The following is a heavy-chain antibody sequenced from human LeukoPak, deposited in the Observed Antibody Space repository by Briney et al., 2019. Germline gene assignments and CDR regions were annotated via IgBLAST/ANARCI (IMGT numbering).Heavy chain of an antibody. CDR2: ITTYNGNT. J-gene: IGHJ4*02. Sequence: ASAKVSCKASGYTFTSYPISWVRHAPGQGLEWMGWITTYNGNTKYAQKLQGRVTMTTDTSTSTVYMDLRGLRSDDTAVYYCARGYDYGDYVGDFDYWGQGTLVTVSS. CDR1: GYTFTSYP. V-gene: IGHV1-18*01. CDR3: ARGYDYGDYVGDFDY. D-gene: IGHD4-17*01.